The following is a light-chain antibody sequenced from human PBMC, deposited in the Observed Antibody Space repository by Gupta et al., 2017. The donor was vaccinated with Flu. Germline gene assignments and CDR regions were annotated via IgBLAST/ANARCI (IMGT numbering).Light chain of an antibody. CDR1: QNIGSR. CDR2: KAS. Sequence: SPSTLSASVGDRVTITCRASQNIGSRLTWYQKKPGKAPKLLIYKASRLESGVPYRFSGSGSATEFTLTISSRQPDDFANYYCQQDDTYWTFGQGTRVEIK. V-gene: IGKV1-5*03. J-gene: IGKJ1*01. CDR3: QQDDTYWT.